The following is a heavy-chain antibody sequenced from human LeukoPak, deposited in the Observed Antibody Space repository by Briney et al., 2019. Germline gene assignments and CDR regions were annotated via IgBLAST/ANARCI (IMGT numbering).Heavy chain of an antibody. J-gene: IGHJ4*02. CDR2: ITSGTRT. D-gene: IGHD3-22*01. CDR1: GFTFSSHG. V-gene: IGHV3-23*01. Sequence: GGSLRLSCVASGFTFSSHGMNWVRQAPGKGLEWVSGITSGTRTYYADSVKGRFAISRDNSKNTLYLQMNRLRAEDTAVYYCAKDYYDSSGYFRVPHVFDYWGQGTLVTVSS. CDR3: AKDYYDSSGYFRVPHVFDY.